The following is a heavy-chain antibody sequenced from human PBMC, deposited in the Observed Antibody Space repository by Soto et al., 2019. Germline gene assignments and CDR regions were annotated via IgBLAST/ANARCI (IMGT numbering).Heavy chain of an antibody. CDR2: TRNKPNSYTT. CDR3: AMEGSGPGWT. Sequence: PGGSLRLSCAASGFTLRDHYMDWVRQARGKGLEWVGRTRNKPNSYTTEYAASVRGRFTISSDDSKNSLYLQMNSLKTEDTAVYYCAMEGSGPGWTWGQGTLVIVSS. D-gene: IGHD3-10*01. J-gene: IGHJ5*02. V-gene: IGHV3-72*01. CDR1: GFTLRDHY.